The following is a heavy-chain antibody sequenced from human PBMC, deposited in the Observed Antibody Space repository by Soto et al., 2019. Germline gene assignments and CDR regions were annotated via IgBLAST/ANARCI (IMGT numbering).Heavy chain of an antibody. CDR3: ARGEDDRRYYYGMDV. CDR2: ISSSSSYI. V-gene: IGHV3-21*01. CDR1: GFTFSSYS. D-gene: IGHD3-22*01. Sequence: GGSLRLSCAASGFTFSSYSMNWVRQAPGKGLEWVSSISSSSSYIYYADSVKGRFTISRDNAKNSLYLQMNSLRAEDTAVYYCARGEDDRRYYYGMDVWGQGTTVTVSS. J-gene: IGHJ6*02.